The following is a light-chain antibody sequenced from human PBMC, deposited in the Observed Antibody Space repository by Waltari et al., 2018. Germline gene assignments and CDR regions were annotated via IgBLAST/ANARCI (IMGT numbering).Light chain of an antibody. J-gene: IGKJ4*01. Sequence: AIRITPSPSSLSASPGDRVTITCRASQGISSYLAWYQQKPGKAPKLLIYGASTLQSGVPSRFSGSGSGTDFTLTISCLQSEDFATYYCQQYHNYPFFGGGTRVEIK. CDR1: QGISSY. V-gene: IGKV1-8*01. CDR2: GAS. CDR3: QQYHNYPF.